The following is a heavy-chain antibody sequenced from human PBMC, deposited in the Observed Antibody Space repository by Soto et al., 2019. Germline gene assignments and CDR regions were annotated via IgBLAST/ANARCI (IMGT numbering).Heavy chain of an antibody. CDR1: GGTLSSYA. CDR3: ARPQRYCSSTSCYKYYFDY. J-gene: IGHJ4*02. CDR2: IIPIFGTA. Sequence: GASVKVSCKASGGTLSSYAISWVRQAPGQGLEWMGGIIPIFGTANYAQKFQGRVTITADESTSTAYMELSSLRSEDTAVYYCARPQRYCSSTSCYKYYFDYWGQGTLVTVSS. V-gene: IGHV1-69*13. D-gene: IGHD2-2*02.